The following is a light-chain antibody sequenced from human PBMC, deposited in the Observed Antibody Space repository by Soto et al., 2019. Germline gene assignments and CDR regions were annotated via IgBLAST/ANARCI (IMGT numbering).Light chain of an antibody. CDR1: STDFVSYNR. J-gene: IGLJ1*01. CDR2: EAS. V-gene: IGLV2-18*01. CDR3: SLYTSENTYV. Sequence: QSALSQPHSVSGAPGHSVTISCTGTSTDFVSYNRVSWYQQPPGTAPKLIIYEASNRPSGVPDRFSGSKSGNTASLTISGLQAADEADYYCSLYTSENTYVFGTGTKVTVL.